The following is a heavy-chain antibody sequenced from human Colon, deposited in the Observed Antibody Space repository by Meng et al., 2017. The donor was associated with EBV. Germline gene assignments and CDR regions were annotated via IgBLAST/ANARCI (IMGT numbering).Heavy chain of an antibody. CDR1: GVSVSSGSYY. CDR3: ARSVYSSGWYGAYYFDY. CDR2: IYYSGIT. Sequence: QAPRQGPGPGLVKPSDTLSLPCTVSGVSVSSGSYYWSWIRPPPGKGLEWIGYIYYSGITNYNPSLQSRVTISVDMSKKQFSLQLSSVTAADTAVYYCARSVYSSGWYGAYYFDYWGQGTLVTVSS. D-gene: IGHD6-19*01. V-gene: IGHV4-61*01. J-gene: IGHJ4*02.